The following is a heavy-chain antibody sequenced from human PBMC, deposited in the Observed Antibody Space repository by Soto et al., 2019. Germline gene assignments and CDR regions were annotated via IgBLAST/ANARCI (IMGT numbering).Heavy chain of an antibody. J-gene: IGHJ4*02. CDR1: GFTFTSSA. V-gene: IGHV1-58*01. Sequence: ASVKVSCKASGFTFTSSAVQWVRQARGQRLEWIGWIGVGSGNRHYAQKFQERVTITRDMSTNTAYMELSSLRSENTAVYYCAALGVNFDHWGQGTLVTVSS. CDR3: AALGVNFDH. CDR2: IGVGSGNR. D-gene: IGHD2-8*01.